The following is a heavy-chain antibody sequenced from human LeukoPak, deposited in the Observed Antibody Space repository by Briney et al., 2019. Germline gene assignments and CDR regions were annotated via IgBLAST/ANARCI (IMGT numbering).Heavy chain of an antibody. Sequence: GGSLRLSCAASGFTFSDYYMSWIRQAPGKGLEWVSYISSSGSTIYYADSVKGRFTISRVNAKNSLYLQMNSLRAEDTAVYYCARDMSRWFGGDYFDYWGQGTLVTVSS. J-gene: IGHJ4*02. CDR2: ISSSGSTI. CDR1: GFTFSDYY. CDR3: ARDMSRWFGGDYFDY. V-gene: IGHV3-11*01. D-gene: IGHD3-10*01.